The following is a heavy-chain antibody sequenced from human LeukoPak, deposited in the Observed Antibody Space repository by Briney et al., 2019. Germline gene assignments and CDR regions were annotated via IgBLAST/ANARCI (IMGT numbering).Heavy chain of an antibody. CDR3: ARGGYSYDNWFDP. CDR1: GGSISSYY. V-gene: IGHV4-59*01. J-gene: IGHJ5*02. D-gene: IGHD5-18*01. CDR2: IYYSGST. Sequence: ASETLSLTCTVSGGSISSYYWSWIRQPPGKGLEWIGYIYYSGSTNYNPSLKSRVTISVDTSKNQFSLKLSSVTAADAAVYYCARGGYSYDNWFDPWGQEPWSPSPQ.